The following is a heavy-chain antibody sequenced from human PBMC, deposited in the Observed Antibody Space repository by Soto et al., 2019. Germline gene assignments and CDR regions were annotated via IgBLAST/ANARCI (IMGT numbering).Heavy chain of an antibody. D-gene: IGHD3-22*01. V-gene: IGHV3-48*02. Sequence: EVQLVESGGGLVQPGGSLRLSCAASGFTFSSYSMNWVRQAPGKGLEWVSYISNTSGTRYYEDSVKGRITISRDNAKNSLYLQLNSLREEDTAVYYCARDSSAAARRGGMDVWGQGITVTVSS. CDR2: ISNTSGTR. J-gene: IGHJ6*02. CDR1: GFTFSSYS. CDR3: ARDSSAAARRGGMDV.